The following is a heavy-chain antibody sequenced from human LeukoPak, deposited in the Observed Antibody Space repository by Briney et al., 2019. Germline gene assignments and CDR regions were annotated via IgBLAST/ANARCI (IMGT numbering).Heavy chain of an antibody. V-gene: IGHV3-7*01. Sequence: PGGSLRLSCAASGFTFSSYWMSWVRQAPGKGLEWVANIKQDGSEKYYVDSVKGRFTISRDNAKNSLYLQMNSLRAEDTAVYYCARGELMVYDLADYWGQGTLVTVSS. CDR3: ARGELMVYDLADY. CDR1: GFTFSSYW. CDR2: IKQDGSEK. D-gene: IGHD2-8*01. J-gene: IGHJ4*02.